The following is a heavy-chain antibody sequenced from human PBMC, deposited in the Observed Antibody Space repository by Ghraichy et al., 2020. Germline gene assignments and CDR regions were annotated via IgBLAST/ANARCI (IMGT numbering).Heavy chain of an antibody. D-gene: IGHD3-10*01. Sequence: GGSLRLSCAASGFTFSSYWMHWVRQAPGKGLVWVSRINSDGSSTSYADSVKGRFTISRDNAKNTLYLQMNSLRAEDTAVYYCARDSGYGSGSYYQIPTYYFDYWGQGTLVTVSS. J-gene: IGHJ4*02. CDR1: GFTFSSYW. CDR3: ARDSGYGSGSYYQIPTYYFDY. V-gene: IGHV3-74*01. CDR2: INSDGSST.